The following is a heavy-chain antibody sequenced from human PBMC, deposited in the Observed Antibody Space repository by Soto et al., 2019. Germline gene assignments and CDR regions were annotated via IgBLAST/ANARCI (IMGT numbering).Heavy chain of an antibody. CDR3: AAGWLRFLEWFPQPYYGMDV. V-gene: IGHV3-33*01. Sequence: GGSLRLSCAASGFTLSSYGMHWVRQAPGKGLEWVAVIWYDGSNKYYADSVKGRFTISRDNSKNTLYLQMSSLRSEDTAVYYCAAGWLRFLEWFPQPYYGMDVWGQGTTVTVSS. J-gene: IGHJ6*02. D-gene: IGHD3-3*01. CDR1: GFTLSSYG. CDR2: IWYDGSNK.